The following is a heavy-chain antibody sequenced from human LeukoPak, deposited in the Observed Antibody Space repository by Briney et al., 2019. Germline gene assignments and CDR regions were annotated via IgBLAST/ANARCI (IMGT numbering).Heavy chain of an antibody. J-gene: IGHJ6*02. CDR1: GFTFSSYA. Sequence: GGSLRLSCAASGFTFSSYAMHWVRQAPGKGLEYVSAISSNGGSTYYANSVKGRFTISRDNSKNTLYLQMGSLRAEDMAVYYCARKIGSGSRLSYYYGMDVWGQGTTVTVSS. D-gene: IGHD3-10*01. CDR2: ISSNGGST. V-gene: IGHV3-64*01. CDR3: ARKIGSGSRLSYYYGMDV.